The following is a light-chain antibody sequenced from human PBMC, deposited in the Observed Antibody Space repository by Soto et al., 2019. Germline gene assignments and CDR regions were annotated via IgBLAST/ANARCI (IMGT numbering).Light chain of an antibody. CDR2: GAS. V-gene: IGKV3-15*01. CDR1: QSVSSN. CDR3: QQYNNWWT. J-gene: IGKJ1*01. Sequence: EIVLTPSPAALSVSPGERATLSCSASQSVSSNLAWYQQKPGQAPRLLIYGASTRATGIPARFSGSGSGTEFTLTISSLQSEDFAVYYCQQYNNWWTFGQGTKVDIK.